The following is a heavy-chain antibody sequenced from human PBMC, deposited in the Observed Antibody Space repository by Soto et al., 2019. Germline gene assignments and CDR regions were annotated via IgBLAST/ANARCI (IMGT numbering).Heavy chain of an antibody. J-gene: IGHJ6*03. CDR1: GFTVSSNY. V-gene: IGHV3-66*01. CDR3: ARGVVTRSMDV. CDR2: IYSGGST. D-gene: IGHD2-21*02. Sequence: GGSLRLSCAASGFTVSSNYMSWVRQAPGKGLEWVSVIYSGGSTYYADSVKGRFTISRDNSKNTLYLQMNSLRAEDTAVYYCARGVVTRSMDVWGKGTTVTVSS.